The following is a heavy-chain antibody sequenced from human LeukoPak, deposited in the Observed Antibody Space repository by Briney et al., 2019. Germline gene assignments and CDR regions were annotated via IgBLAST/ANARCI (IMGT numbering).Heavy chain of an antibody. CDR1: GFTFNKYT. CDR3: ARGAGYCSGARCYVFDN. Sequence: SGGSLRLSCTASGFTFNKYTMHWVRQAPGKGLEWVAVTSFDGRREYYADSVKGRFTISRDNSKSTLYLQMNSLRVEDTAVYYCARGAGYCSGARCYVFDNWGQGALVTVSP. D-gene: IGHD2-15*01. CDR2: TSFDGRRE. J-gene: IGHJ4*02. V-gene: IGHV3-30-3*01.